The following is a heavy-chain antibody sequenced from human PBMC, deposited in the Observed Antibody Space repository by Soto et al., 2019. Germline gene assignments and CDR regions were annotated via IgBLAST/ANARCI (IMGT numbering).Heavy chain of an antibody. CDR2: ISGSGGST. Sequence: TGESLRLSCAASGFTFTSYAMSWVRDAPGKGLEWVSAISGSGGSTYYADSVKGRFTISRDNSKNKLYLQMNSLRAEDMAVYYCATNYDFWSGYPKTDYWGQGTLVTVSS. V-gene: IGHV3-23*01. CDR3: ATNYDFWSGYPKTDY. J-gene: IGHJ4*02. D-gene: IGHD3-3*01. CDR1: GFTFTSYA.